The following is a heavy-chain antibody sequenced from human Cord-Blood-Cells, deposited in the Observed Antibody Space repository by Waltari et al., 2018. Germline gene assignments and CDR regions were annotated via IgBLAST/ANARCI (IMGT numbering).Heavy chain of an antibody. Sequence: QVQLVQSGAEGKQPGPAVKVACQDSGYTLTGHYMHWVRQEPGQGLEWMGRINPNSGGTNYAQKFQGRVTMTRDTSISTAYMELSRLRSDDTAVYYCARDLLGDSGDYWGQGTLVTVSS. J-gene: IGHJ4*02. V-gene: IGHV1-2*06. CDR1: GYTLTGHY. CDR3: ARDLLGDSGDY. D-gene: IGHD3-10*01. CDR2: INPNSGGT.